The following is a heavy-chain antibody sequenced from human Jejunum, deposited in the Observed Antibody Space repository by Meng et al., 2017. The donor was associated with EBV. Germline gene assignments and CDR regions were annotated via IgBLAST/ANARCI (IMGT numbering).Heavy chain of an antibody. V-gene: IGHV4-34*01. CDR1: GGFFSGYY. J-gene: IGHJ5*02. Sequence: QVQLQQWGAGLLKPSEPLSLTCAVDGGFFSGYYWSWTRQPPRKGLEWIGEINHSGSTYYNPSLKSRVTISVDTSKSQFSLKLNSVTAADTAVYYCAREARISGYHPGIGTWGQGTLVTVAS. CDR2: INHSGST. CDR3: AREARISGYHPGIGT. D-gene: IGHD3-22*01.